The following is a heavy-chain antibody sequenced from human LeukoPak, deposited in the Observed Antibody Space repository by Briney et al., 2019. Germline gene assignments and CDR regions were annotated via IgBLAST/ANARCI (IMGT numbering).Heavy chain of an antibody. CDR2: ISWNSGSI. J-gene: IGHJ4*02. CDR1: GFTFSSYW. D-gene: IGHD6-19*01. V-gene: IGHV3-9*03. CDR3: AKGSSGWIGNFDY. Sequence: GGSLRLSCAASGFTFSSYWMHWVRQAPGKGLVWVSGISWNSGSIGYADSVKGRFTISRDNAKNSLYLQMNSLRAEDMALYYCAKGSSGWIGNFDYWGQGTLVTVSS.